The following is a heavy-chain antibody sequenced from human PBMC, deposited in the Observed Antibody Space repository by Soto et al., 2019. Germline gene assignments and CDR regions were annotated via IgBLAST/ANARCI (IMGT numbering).Heavy chain of an antibody. J-gene: IGHJ4*02. CDR1: EIVFSSDW. CDR3: ASKHSSRAFDY. CDR2: INSDGSST. V-gene: IGHV3-74*01. D-gene: IGHD6-13*01. Sequence: GGSLRNSCAACEIVFSSDWVHWVRKAPGEGLVWVSRINSDGSSTTYADSVKGRFTISRDNAKNTVYLQMNSLRVEDTAVYFCASKHSSRAFDYWGRGTLVTVSS.